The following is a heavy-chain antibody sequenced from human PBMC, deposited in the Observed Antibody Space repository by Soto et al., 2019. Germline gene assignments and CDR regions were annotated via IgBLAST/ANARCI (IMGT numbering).Heavy chain of an antibody. V-gene: IGHV3-30-3*01. D-gene: IGHD3-3*02. CDR2: ISYDGSNK. Sequence: GGSLRLSCAASGFTFSSYAMHWFRQAPGKGLEWVAVISYDGSNKYYADSVKGRFTIPRDNSKNTLYLQMNSLRAEDTAVYYCARAFSGISTDPLRHATLVSVS. J-gene: IGHJ5*02. CDR3: ARAFSGISTDP. CDR1: GFTFSSYA.